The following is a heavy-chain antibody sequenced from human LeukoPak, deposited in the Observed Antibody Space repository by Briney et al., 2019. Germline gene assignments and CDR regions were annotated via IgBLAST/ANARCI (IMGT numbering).Heavy chain of an antibody. CDR3: ASMGRIYYDSSGSLHDY. V-gene: IGHV1-2*02. CDR2: INPNSGGT. CDR1: GYTFTGYY. D-gene: IGHD3-22*01. J-gene: IGHJ4*02. Sequence: ASVTVSCKASGYTFTGYYMHWVRQAPGQGLEWMGWINPNSGGTNYAQKFQGRVTMTRDTSISTAYMELSRLRSDDTAVYYCASMGRIYYDSSGSLHDYWGQGTLVTVSS.